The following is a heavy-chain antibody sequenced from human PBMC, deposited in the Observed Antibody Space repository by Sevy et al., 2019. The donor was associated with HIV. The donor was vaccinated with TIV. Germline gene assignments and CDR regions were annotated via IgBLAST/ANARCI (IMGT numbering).Heavy chain of an antibody. J-gene: IGHJ6*02. CDR3: ALGGGYQLLDNYYYAMDV. CDR2: ITRIFKTP. V-gene: IGHV1-69*13. CDR1: GDTFSRYS. D-gene: IGHD2-2*01. Sequence: ASVKVSCKASGDTFSRYSLSWVRQAPGQGLEWMGGITRIFKTPNYAQNFQDRITITADEYASVAYMELRSLRSDDTAVYYCALGGGYQLLDNYYYAMDVWGQGTTVTVSS.